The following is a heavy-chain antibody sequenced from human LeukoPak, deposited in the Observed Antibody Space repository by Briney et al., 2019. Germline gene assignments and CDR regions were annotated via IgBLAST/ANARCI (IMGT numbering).Heavy chain of an antibody. V-gene: IGHV4-39*01. CDR3: VSPRGFSYGYFDY. Sequence: SETLSLTCTVSGGSISSSSAYWGWIRQPPGKGLEWLGCIYYSKNTYYNPSLKSRVTISADTSKNQFSLTLGSVSATDTAVYYCVSPRGFSYGYFDYWGQGTLVTVSS. J-gene: IGHJ4*02. D-gene: IGHD5-18*01. CDR2: IYYSKNT. CDR1: GGSISSSSAY.